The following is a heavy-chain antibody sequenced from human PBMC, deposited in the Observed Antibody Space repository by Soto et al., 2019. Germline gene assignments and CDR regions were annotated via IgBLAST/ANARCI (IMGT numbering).Heavy chain of an antibody. CDR3: ARGDHSSSWYYYMDV. D-gene: IGHD6-13*01. Sequence: QVQLQESGPGLVKPSQTLSLTCTVSGGSISSGDYYWSWIRQRPGKGLEWIGYIYYSGNTYYNPSLKSRVTISVDTSKNQFSLKLSSVTAADTAVYYCARGDHSSSWYYYMDVWGKGTTVTVSS. CDR1: GGSISSGDYY. CDR2: IYYSGNT. J-gene: IGHJ6*03. V-gene: IGHV4-31*03.